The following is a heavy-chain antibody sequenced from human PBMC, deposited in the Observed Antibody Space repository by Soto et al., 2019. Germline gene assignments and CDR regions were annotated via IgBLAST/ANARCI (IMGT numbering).Heavy chain of an antibody. CDR2: MNPNSGNT. CDR1: GYTFTSYD. V-gene: IGHV1-8*01. Sequence: ASVKVSCKASGYTFTSYDINWVRQATGQGLEWMGWMNPNSGNTGYAQKFQGRVTMTRNTSISTAYMELSSLRSEDTAVYYCARGPEAGNLYYYYYGMDVWGQGTTVTVSS. J-gene: IGHJ6*02. D-gene: IGHD6-19*01. CDR3: ARGPEAGNLYYYYYGMDV.